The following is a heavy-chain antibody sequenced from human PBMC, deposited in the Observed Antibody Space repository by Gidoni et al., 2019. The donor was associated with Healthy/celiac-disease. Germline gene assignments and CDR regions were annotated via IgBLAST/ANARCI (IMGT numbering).Heavy chain of an antibody. J-gene: IGHJ5*02. V-gene: IGHV4-34*01. CDR3: ARGRDYYGSGSRGFDP. CDR1: GGSFSGYY. Sequence: QVQLQQWGAGLLKPSETLSLTCAVYGGSFSGYYWSWIRQPPGKGLEWIGEINHSGSTNYNPSLKSRVTISVDTSKNQFSLKLSSVTAADTAVYYCARGRDYYGSGSRGFDPWGQGTLVTVSS. CDR2: INHSGST. D-gene: IGHD3-10*01.